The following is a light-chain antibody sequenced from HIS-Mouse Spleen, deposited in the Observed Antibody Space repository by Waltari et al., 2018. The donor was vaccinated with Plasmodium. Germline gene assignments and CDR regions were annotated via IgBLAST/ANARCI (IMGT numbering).Light chain of an antibody. Sequence: QLVLTQSPSASASLGASVQLTCTLSSGHSSSAIAWHQQQPEKGPRYLMKLNSDGSHSKGDGIPDRFSGSSSGAERYLTISSLQSEDEADYYCQTWGTGNWVFGGGTKLTVL. CDR2: LNSDGSH. J-gene: IGLJ3*02. CDR1: SGHSSSA. CDR3: QTWGTGNWV. V-gene: IGLV4-69*01.